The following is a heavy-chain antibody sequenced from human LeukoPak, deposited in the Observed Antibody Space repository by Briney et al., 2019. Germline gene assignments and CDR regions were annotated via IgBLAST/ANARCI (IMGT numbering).Heavy chain of an antibody. Sequence: GGSLRLSCAASGFTFSSYAMHWVRQAPGKGLEWVAVISYDGGNKYYADSVKGRFTISRDNAKNTLYLQMNSLRAEDTAVYYCASMGKNFDYWGQGTLVTVSS. CDR3: ASMGKNFDY. CDR1: GFTFSSYA. CDR2: ISYDGGNK. J-gene: IGHJ4*02. D-gene: IGHD7-27*01. V-gene: IGHV3-30*04.